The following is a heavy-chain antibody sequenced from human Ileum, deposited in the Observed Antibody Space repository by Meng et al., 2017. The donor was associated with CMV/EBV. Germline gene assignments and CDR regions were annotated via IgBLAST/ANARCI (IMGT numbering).Heavy chain of an antibody. J-gene: IGHJ3*01. Sequence: GGLLRLSCVPSGFTFRNNWMHWVRQTPGKGLVWVSRINGDGSIREYADSVKGRLTISRDNAKDTLYLQMNSLRAEDTAVYYCVREMWSNDVWGRGTMVTVSS. CDR1: GFTFRNNW. D-gene: IGHD3-3*01. CDR2: INGDGSIR. V-gene: IGHV3-74*03. CDR3: VREMWSNDV.